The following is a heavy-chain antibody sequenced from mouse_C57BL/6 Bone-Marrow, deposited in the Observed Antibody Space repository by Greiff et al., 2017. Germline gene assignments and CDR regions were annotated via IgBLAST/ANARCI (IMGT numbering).Heavy chain of an antibody. J-gene: IGHJ4*01. CDR1: GYSITSGYY. CDR3: AREYGSSPYAMDY. CDR2: ISYDGSN. D-gene: IGHD1-1*01. Sequence: ESGPGLVNPSQSLPLTCSVTGYSITSGYYWNWIRQFPGNKLEWMGYISYDGSNNYNPSLKNRISITRDTSKNQFFLKLNSVTTEDTATYYCAREYGSSPYAMDYWGQGTSVTVSS. V-gene: IGHV3-6*01.